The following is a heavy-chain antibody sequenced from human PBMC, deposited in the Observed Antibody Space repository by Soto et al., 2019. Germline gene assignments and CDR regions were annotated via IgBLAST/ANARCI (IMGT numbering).Heavy chain of an antibody. J-gene: IGHJ6*02. CDR1: GFTFSSYG. D-gene: IGHD2-8*01. Sequence: QVQLVESGGGVVQPGRPRRLSCAASGFTFSSYGMHWVRQAPGKGLEGVAVISYDGSNKYYADSVKGRFTISRDNSKNTLYLQMNSLRAEDTAVYYCAKDVTCTTRGHYYHYGMDVWGQGTTVTVSS. V-gene: IGHV3-30*18. CDR2: ISYDGSNK. CDR3: AKDVTCTTRGHYYHYGMDV.